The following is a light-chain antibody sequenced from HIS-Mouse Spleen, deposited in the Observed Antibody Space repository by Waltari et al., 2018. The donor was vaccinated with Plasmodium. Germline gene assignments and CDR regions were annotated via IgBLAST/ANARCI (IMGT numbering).Light chain of an antibody. Sequence: SYELTQPPPVSVSPGQTARIPCSGASLPKKSAYWYQQKSGQAPVLVIYEDSKRPSGIPERFSGSSSGTMATLTISGAQVEDEADYYCYSTDSSGNHRVFGGGTKLTVL. V-gene: IGLV3-10*01. CDR3: YSTDSSGNHRV. CDR1: SLPKKS. J-gene: IGLJ3*02. CDR2: EDS.